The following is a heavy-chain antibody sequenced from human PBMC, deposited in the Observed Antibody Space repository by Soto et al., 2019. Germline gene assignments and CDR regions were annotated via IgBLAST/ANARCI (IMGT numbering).Heavy chain of an antibody. D-gene: IGHD2-15*01. Sequence: QLQLQESGSGLVKPSQTLSLTCAVSGGSISSGGYSWSWIRQPPGKGLEWIGYIYHSGSTYYNPFLKSRVTISVDRSKNQFSLKLSSVTAADTAVYYCARTDCSGGSCYGGRGVWFDPWGQGTLVTVSS. J-gene: IGHJ5*02. V-gene: IGHV4-30-2*01. CDR2: IYHSGST. CDR3: ARTDCSGGSCYGGRGVWFDP. CDR1: GGSISSGGYS.